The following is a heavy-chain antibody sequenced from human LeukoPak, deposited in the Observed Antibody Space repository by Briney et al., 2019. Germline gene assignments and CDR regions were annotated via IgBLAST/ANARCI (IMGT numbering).Heavy chain of an antibody. D-gene: IGHD5/OR15-5a*01. CDR1: GYTFTSYG. CDR3: ARDLSTIGLYYFDY. Sequence: ASVKVSCKASGYTFTSYGISWVRQAPGQGLEWMGWISAYNGNTNYAQKLQGRVTMTTDTSTSTAYVELRSLRSDDTAVYYCARDLSTIGLYYFDYWGQGTLVTVSS. CDR2: ISAYNGNT. V-gene: IGHV1-18*01. J-gene: IGHJ4*02.